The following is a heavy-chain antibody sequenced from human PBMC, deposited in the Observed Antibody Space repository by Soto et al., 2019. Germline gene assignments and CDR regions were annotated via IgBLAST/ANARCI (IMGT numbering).Heavy chain of an antibody. CDR2: INHSGST. CDR3: ARGGYSGYAR. J-gene: IGHJ4*02. CDR1: GGSFSGYY. Sequence: QVQLQQWGAGLLKPSETLSLTCAVYGGSFSGYYWSWIRQPPGKGLEWIGEINHSGSTNYNPSLKSRVTISVDTSKNQFPLKLSSVTAADTAVYYCARGGYSGYARWGQGTLVTVSS. D-gene: IGHD5-12*01. V-gene: IGHV4-34*01.